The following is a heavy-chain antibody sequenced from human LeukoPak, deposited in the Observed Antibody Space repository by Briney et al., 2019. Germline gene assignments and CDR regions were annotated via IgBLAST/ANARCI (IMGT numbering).Heavy chain of an antibody. CDR3: VKQTHFDPTHALSYIDF. CDR1: GFTFSSYA. D-gene: IGHD3-9*01. Sequence: GGSLRLSCAASGFTFSSYAMSWVRQAPGKGLEWVSAISASAGSTHYADSVKGRFTISRDNSRNTLYLQMDRLRAEDTAVYYCVKQTHFDPTHALSYIDFWGQGSQVSVSS. V-gene: IGHV3-23*01. J-gene: IGHJ4*02. CDR2: ISASAGST.